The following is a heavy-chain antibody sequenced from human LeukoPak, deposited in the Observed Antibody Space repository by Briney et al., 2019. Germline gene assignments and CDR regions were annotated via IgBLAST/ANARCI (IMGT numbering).Heavy chain of an antibody. CDR1: GFTFSSYS. J-gene: IGHJ4*02. D-gene: IGHD1-26*01. CDR2: ITASGTAM. V-gene: IGHV3-48*02. Sequence: GGSLRLSCAASGFTFSSYSMNWVRQAPGKGREWVSHITASGTAMFYADSVKGRFTISRDNAKNSLYLQMNSLRDGDTAAYYCASSGSYRFDYWGQGTLVTVSS. CDR3: ASSGSYRFDY.